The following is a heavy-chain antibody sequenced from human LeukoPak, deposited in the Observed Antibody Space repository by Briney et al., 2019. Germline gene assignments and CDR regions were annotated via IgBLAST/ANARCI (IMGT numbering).Heavy chain of an antibody. CDR1: GFTFSSYA. J-gene: IGHJ4*02. CDR2: ISDGGGNT. CDR3: AKGSSGWFGDYFDC. Sequence: PGGSLRLSCAASGFTFSSYAMSWVRQAPGKGLEWVSAISDGGGNTYYADSVKGRFTISRDSSKNTLYLQMNSLRAEDTAVYYCAKGSSGWFGDYFDCWGQGTLVTVSS. D-gene: IGHD6-19*01. V-gene: IGHV3-23*01.